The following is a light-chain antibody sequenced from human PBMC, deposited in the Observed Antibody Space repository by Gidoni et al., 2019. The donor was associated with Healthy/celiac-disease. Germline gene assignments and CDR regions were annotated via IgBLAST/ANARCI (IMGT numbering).Light chain of an antibody. CDR3: QKYNSAPRT. J-gene: IGKJ1*01. CDR2: AAS. CDR1: QGISNY. Sequence: DIQMTKSPSSLSASVGDRVTITCRASQGISNYLAWYQQKPGKVPKLLIYAASTLQSGVPSRFRGSGSGTDFTLTISSLQPEDVATYYCQKYNSAPRTFGQWTKVEIK. V-gene: IGKV1-27*01.